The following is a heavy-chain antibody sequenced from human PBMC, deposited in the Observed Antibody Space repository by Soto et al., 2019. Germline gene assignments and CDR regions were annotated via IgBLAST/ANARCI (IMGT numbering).Heavy chain of an antibody. CDR3: TSGSGHQYYYYGMDV. CDR2: INHSGST. J-gene: IGHJ6*02. Sequence: SETLSLTCAVYGGSFSGYYWSWIRQPPGKGLEWIGEINHSGSTNYNPSLKSRVTIPVDTSKNQFSLKLSSVTAADTAVYYCTSGSGHQYYYYGMDVWGQGTTFTVS. V-gene: IGHV4-34*01. D-gene: IGHD3-10*01. CDR1: GGSFSGYY.